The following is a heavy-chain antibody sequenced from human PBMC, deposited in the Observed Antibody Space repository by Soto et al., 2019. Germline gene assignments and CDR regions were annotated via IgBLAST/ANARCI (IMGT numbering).Heavy chain of an antibody. D-gene: IGHD3-3*01. V-gene: IGHV4-34*01. CDR3: ARGSRITIFGVVIIIFDY. J-gene: IGHJ4*02. Sequence: PSETLSLTCAVYGGSFSGYYWSWIRQPPGKGLEWIGEINHSGSTNYNPSLKSRVTISVDTSKNQFSLKLCSVTAADTAVYYCARGSRITIFGVVIIIFDYWRQGTLVAASS. CDR2: INHSGST. CDR1: GGSFSGYY.